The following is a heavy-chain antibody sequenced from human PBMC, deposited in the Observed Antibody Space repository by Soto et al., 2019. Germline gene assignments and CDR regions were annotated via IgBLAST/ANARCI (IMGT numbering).Heavy chain of an antibody. Sequence: QVQLQESGPGLVKPSETLSLTCTVSGGSISSYYWSWIRQPPGKGLEWIGYIYYSGNTNYNPSLKGVATLSVGASKSQSSLKRGSVTAPATAVYYCAGGGGGSLAPWGQGTLVPFSS. CDR3: AGGGGGSLAP. V-gene: IGHV4-59*01. J-gene: IGHJ5*02. CDR2: IYYSGNT. D-gene: IGHD1-26*01. CDR1: GGSISSYY.